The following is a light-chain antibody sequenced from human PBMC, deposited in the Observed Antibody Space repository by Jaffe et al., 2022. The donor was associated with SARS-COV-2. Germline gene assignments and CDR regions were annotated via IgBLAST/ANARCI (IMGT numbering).Light chain of an antibody. CDR2: GAS. V-gene: IGKV3-15*01. CDR1: QSVNNN. J-gene: IGKJ3*01. Sequence: EIVMTQSPASLSVSPGERATLSCRTSQSVNNNLAWYQHKPGQAPRLLIYGASTRATGIPARFSGSASGTEFTLTLSSLQSEDFAVYYCQQYNNWPFTFGPGTTVDI. CDR3: QQYNNWPFT.